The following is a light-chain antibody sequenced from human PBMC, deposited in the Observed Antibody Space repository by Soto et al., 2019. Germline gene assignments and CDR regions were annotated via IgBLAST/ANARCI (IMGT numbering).Light chain of an antibody. J-gene: IGKJ3*01. V-gene: IGKV1-9*01. Sequence: IQLAQSPSSLSASVGDRVTITCRASQGISSYLAWYQQKPGKAPKLLIYAASTLQSGVPSMFSGSGSGTDFTLTISSLQPEDFATYYCHHLNSYPPFTVAPGTKVDSK. CDR1: QGISSY. CDR2: AAS. CDR3: HHLNSYPPFT.